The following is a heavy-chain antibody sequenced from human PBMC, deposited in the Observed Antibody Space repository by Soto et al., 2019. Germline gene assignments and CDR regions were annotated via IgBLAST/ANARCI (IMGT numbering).Heavy chain of an antibody. J-gene: IGHJ6*02. Sequence: GGSLRLSCAASGFTFSSSTMNWVRQAPGKGLEWVSAIIDSGGYTYYADSVKGRFTISRDNSKNTLHLQMNSLRAEDTALYYCAKETYYYYGMDVWGQGTTVTV. V-gene: IGHV3-23*01. CDR2: IIDSGGYT. CDR3: AKETYYYYGMDV. CDR1: GFTFSSST.